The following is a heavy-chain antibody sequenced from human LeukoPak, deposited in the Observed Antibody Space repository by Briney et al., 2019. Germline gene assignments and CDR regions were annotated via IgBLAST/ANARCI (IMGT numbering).Heavy chain of an antibody. CDR3: TKDRSAVATL. CDR1: GFTFSSYT. Sequence: GGSLRLSCAASGFTFSSYTMSWVRQAPGKGLEWVSAVSASGGNTYYADSVKGRFTISRDNSKNTLYLQMNSLRAEDTAIYYCTKDRSAVATLWGQGTMVTVSS. J-gene: IGHJ3*01. V-gene: IGHV3-23*01. CDR2: VSASGGNT. D-gene: IGHD5-12*01.